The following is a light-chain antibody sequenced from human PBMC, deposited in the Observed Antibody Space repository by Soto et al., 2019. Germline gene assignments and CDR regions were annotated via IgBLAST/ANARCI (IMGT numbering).Light chain of an antibody. Sequence: EIVMTQSPATLSVSPGERATLSCRASQSVSSNLAWYQPKPGQAPRLLIYGASIRATGIPARFSGSGAGTEFTLTISSLQSEDFAVYSCQQYNNWPPETFGQGTKVEIK. V-gene: IGKV3D-15*01. J-gene: IGKJ1*01. CDR1: QSVSSN. CDR2: GAS. CDR3: QQYNNWPPET.